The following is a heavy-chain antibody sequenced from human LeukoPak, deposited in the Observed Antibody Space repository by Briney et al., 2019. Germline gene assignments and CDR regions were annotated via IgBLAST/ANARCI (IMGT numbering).Heavy chain of an antibody. CDR3: TTGFWSGYYQAGGSDY. D-gene: IGHD3-3*01. CDR1: GFTFSNAW. J-gene: IGHJ4*02. Sequence: PGGSLRLSCAASGFTFSNAWMSWVRQAPGKGLEWVGRIKSKTDGGTTDYAAPVKGRFTISRDDSKNRLYLQMSSLETEDTAVYYCTTGFWSGYYQAGGSDYWGQGTLVTVSS. V-gene: IGHV3-15*01. CDR2: IKSKTDGGTT.